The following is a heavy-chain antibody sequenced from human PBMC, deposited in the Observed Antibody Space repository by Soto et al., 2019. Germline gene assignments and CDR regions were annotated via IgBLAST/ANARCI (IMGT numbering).Heavy chain of an antibody. D-gene: IGHD3-22*01. CDR1: GYTFTSYG. CDR3: ARDRNTGGDSSGYNWFDP. CDR2: ISAYNGNT. J-gene: IGHJ5*02. V-gene: IGHV1-18*01. Sequence: ASVKISCKASGYTFTSYGISWVRQAPGQGLEWMGWISAYNGNTNYAQKLQGRVTMTTDTSTSTAYMELRSLRSDDTAVYYCARDRNTGGDSSGYNWFDPWGQGTLVTVSS.